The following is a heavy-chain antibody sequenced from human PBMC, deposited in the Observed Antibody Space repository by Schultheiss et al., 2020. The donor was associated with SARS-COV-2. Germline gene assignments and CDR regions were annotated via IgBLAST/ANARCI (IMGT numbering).Heavy chain of an antibody. CDR2: IYSGGST. V-gene: IGHV3-66*04. J-gene: IGHJ3*02. D-gene: IGHD1-7*01. CDR1: GFTVSSNY. Sequence: GGSLRLSCAASGFTVSSNYMSWVRQAPGKGLEWVSVIYSGGSTYYADSVKGRFTISRDNSKNTLYLQMNSLRAEDTAVYYCARRAYNWNYGGDAFDIWGQGTMVTVSS. CDR3: ARRAYNWNYGGDAFDI.